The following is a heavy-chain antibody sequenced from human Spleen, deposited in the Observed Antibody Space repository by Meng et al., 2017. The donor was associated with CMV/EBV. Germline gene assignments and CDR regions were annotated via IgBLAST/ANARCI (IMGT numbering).Heavy chain of an antibody. J-gene: IGHJ4*02. CDR1: GFTFSDFA. D-gene: IGHD1-1*01. Sequence: GGSLRLSCAASGFTFSDFAMHWVRQALGKGLEWVAVISYDGTNKDYADSVKGRFTISRDISKNTLYLQMNSLRPEDTAVYYCARDSEPGTTGTTYQNYWGQGTLVTVSS. CDR2: ISYDGTNK. CDR3: ARDSEPGTTGTTYQNY. V-gene: IGHV3-30-3*01.